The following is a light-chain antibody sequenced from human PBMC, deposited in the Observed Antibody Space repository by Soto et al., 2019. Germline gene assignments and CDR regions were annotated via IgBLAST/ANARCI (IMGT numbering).Light chain of an antibody. CDR2: GNS. CDR3: QSYDSSLSAVV. CDR1: SSNIGAGYD. J-gene: IGLJ2*01. Sequence: QAVVMQPPSVSGAPGQRVTISCTGSSSNIGAGYDVHWYQQLPGTPPKLLIYGNSNRPSGVPDRFSGSKSDTSVSLAITGLQAEDEADYYCQSYDSSLSAVVFGGGTQLTVL. V-gene: IGLV1-40*01.